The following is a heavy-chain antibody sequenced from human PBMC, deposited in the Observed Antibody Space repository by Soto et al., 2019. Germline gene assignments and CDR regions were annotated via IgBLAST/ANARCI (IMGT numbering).Heavy chain of an antibody. CDR2: INHSGST. CDR3: ARLAAAGSYYYYGMDV. D-gene: IGHD6-13*01. J-gene: IGHJ6*02. V-gene: IGHV4-34*01. Sequence: PSETLSLTCAVYGGSFSGYYWSWIRQPPGKGLEWIGEINHSGSTNYNPSLKSRVTISADKSISTAYLQWSSLKASDTAMYYCARLAAAGSYYYYGMDVWGQGTTVTVSS. CDR1: GGSFSGYY.